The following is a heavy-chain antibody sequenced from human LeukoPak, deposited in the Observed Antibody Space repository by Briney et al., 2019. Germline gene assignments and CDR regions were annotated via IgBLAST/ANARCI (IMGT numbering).Heavy chain of an antibody. J-gene: IGHJ4*02. CDR2: IIPIFGTA. D-gene: IGHD1-26*01. CDR3: ARVLLTSSGSYYFDY. CDR1: GGTFSSYA. Sequence: ASVKVSCKASGGTFSSYAISWVRQAPGRGLEWMGGIIPIFGTANYAQKFQGRVTITTDESTSTAYMELSSLRSEDTAVYYCARVLLTSSGSYYFDYWGQGTLVTVSS. V-gene: IGHV1-69*05.